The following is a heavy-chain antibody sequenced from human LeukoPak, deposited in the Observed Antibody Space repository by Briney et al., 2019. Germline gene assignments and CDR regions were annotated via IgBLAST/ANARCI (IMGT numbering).Heavy chain of an antibody. J-gene: IGHJ4*02. D-gene: IGHD4-23*01. CDR3: ARGRPHGNDY. CDR2: IASDGSST. CDR1: GFSVSSTY. V-gene: IGHV3-74*01. Sequence: GGSLRLSCEVFGFSVSSTYMSWVRRAPGKGLVWVSRIASDGSSTTYADSVKGRFSISRDNAKNTLYLQMNSLRVEDTAVYYCARGRPHGNDYWGQGTLVTVSS.